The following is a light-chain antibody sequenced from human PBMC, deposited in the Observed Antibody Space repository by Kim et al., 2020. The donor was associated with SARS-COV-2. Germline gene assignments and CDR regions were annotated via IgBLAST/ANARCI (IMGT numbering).Light chain of an antibody. CDR3: QVWDSSSDHPV. V-gene: IGLV3-21*04. J-gene: IGLJ3*02. CDR2: YDS. Sequence: APGKTARITCGGNNIGSKRVHWYQQKPGQAPVLVIYYDSDRPSGIPERFSGSNSVNTATLTISRVEAGDEADYYCQVWDSSSDHPVFGGGTQLTVL. CDR1: NIGSKR.